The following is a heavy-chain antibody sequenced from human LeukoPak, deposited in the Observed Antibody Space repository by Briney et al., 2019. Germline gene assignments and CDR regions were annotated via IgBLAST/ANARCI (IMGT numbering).Heavy chain of an antibody. J-gene: IGHJ4*02. CDR1: GGSIGGSSYY. Sequence: KPSETLSLTCTVSGGSIGGSSYYWGWIRQPPGKGLEWIGSIYYSGTTYYNPSLKSRVTISVDTSKNQFSLKLSSVTAADTDVYYCARGYSIDYWGQGTLVTVSS. CDR3: ARGYSIDY. D-gene: IGHD5-12*01. V-gene: IGHV4-39*01. CDR2: IYYSGTT.